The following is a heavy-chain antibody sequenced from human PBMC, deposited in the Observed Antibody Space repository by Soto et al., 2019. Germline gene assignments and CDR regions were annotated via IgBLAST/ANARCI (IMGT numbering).Heavy chain of an antibody. J-gene: IGHJ4*02. CDR3: ARGDIVVVVAATRSSSYFDY. D-gene: IGHD2-15*01. V-gene: IGHV4-59*12. CDR1: GGSISSYY. CDR2: IYYSGST. Sequence: SETLSLTCTVSGGSISSYYWSWIRQPPGKGLEWIGYIYYSGSTNYNPSLKSRVTISVDTSKNQFSLKLSSVTAADTAVYYCARGDIVVVVAATRSSSYFDYWGQGTLVTVSS.